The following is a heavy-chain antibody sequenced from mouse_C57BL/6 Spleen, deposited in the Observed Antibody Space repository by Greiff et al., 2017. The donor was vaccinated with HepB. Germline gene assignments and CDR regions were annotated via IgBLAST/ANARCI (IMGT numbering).Heavy chain of an antibody. CDR1: GYTFTSYW. D-gene: IGHD2-5*01. V-gene: IGHV1-50*01. J-gene: IGHJ2*01. Sequence: VQLQQPGAELVKPGASVKLSCKASGYTFTSYWMQWVKQRPGQGLEWIREIDPSDSYTNYNQKFKGKATLTVDTSSSTAYMQLSSLTSEDSAVYYCASDAYYSNYRYFDYWGQGTTLTVSS. CDR2: IDPSDSYT. CDR3: ASDAYYSNYRYFDY.